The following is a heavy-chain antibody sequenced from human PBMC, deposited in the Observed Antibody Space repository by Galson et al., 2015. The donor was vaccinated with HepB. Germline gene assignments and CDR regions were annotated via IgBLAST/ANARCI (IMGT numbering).Heavy chain of an antibody. CDR1: GYTFTIYY. J-gene: IGHJ3*02. CDR3: ARTYNWNDCAFDI. Sequence: QSGAEVKKPGASVKVSCKASGYTFTIYYIHWVRQAPGQGLEWMGIINPSSGSTSYAQKFQGRVTLTRDTSTSTVYMELSSLRSEDTAVYYCARTYNWNDCAFDIWGQGTMVTVSS. D-gene: IGHD1-1*01. CDR2: INPSSGST. V-gene: IGHV1-46*01.